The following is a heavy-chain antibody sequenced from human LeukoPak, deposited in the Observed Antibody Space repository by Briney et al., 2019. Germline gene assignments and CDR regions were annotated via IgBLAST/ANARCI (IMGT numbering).Heavy chain of an antibody. D-gene: IGHD2-8*01. CDR3: ARGVYQDYFDY. Sequence: GASVKVSCKASGYTFTSYVISWVRQAPRQGLEWMGWISAYNGNTNYAQKLQGRVTMTTDTSTSTAYMELRSLRSDDTAVYCCARGVYQDYFDYWGQGTLVTVSS. CDR1: GYTFTSYV. V-gene: IGHV1-18*01. J-gene: IGHJ4*02. CDR2: ISAYNGNT.